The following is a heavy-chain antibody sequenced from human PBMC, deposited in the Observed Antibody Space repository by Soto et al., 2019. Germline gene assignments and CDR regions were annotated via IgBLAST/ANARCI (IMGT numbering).Heavy chain of an antibody. J-gene: IGHJ6*02. CDR1: GGSISSYD. V-gene: IGHV4-59*12. Sequence: SATLSLTWGVSGGSISSYDGSWVRQPPGKGLEWIGYIYDSGSTIYNPSLKSRVTISLDTSKNQFSLNLKSANAADTAVYYCARSDCSGGGCYSADYYGMDVWGQGTTVTVS. D-gene: IGHD2-15*01. CDR2: IYDSGST. CDR3: ARSDCSGGGCYSADYYGMDV.